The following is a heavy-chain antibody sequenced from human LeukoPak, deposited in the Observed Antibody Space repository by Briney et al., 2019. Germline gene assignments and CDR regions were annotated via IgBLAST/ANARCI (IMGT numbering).Heavy chain of an antibody. CDR2: IKQDGSEK. D-gene: IGHD3-10*01. V-gene: IGHV3-7*01. J-gene: IGHJ5*02. Sequence: GGSLRLSCAAYGFTFSSYSMNWVRQAPGKGLEWVANIKQDGSEKYYVDSVKGRFTISRDNAKNSLSLQMNSLRAEDTAVYYCARPLMYYYGSETYFWFDPWGQGTLVTVSS. CDR1: GFTFSSYS. CDR3: ARPLMYYYGSETYFWFDP.